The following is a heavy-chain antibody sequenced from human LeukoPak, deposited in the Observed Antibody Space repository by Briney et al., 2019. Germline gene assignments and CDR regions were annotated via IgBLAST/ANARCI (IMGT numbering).Heavy chain of an antibody. CDR1: GGSISSNLHY. D-gene: IGHD6-13*01. V-gene: IGHV4-39*01. CDR3: ARHLAAAGPSYFDS. J-gene: IGHJ4*02. Sequence: SETPSLTCTVAGGSISSNLHYWDWIRQAPGKGLEWIGSLLYTGNTWYNPSLKSRVTISVDTSKNQFSLKVSSVTAADTAVYYCARHLAAAGPSYFDSWGQGTLVTVSS. CDR2: LLYTGNT.